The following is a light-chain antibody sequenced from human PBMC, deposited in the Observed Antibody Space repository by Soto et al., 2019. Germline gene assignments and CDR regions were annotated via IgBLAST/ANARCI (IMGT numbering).Light chain of an antibody. V-gene: IGKV3-20*01. CDR3: QQFDGSRPAFT. CDR1: QTVNSRH. CDR2: GAS. Sequence: ESLLTQSPGTLSLSPGERATLSCRASQTVNSRHLNWYQHKPGQAPRLLIYGASIRAAGIPDRFSGSRSGADFSLNITSLEPDDSAVYYCQQFDGSRPAFTFGQGTKLAI. J-gene: IGKJ2*01.